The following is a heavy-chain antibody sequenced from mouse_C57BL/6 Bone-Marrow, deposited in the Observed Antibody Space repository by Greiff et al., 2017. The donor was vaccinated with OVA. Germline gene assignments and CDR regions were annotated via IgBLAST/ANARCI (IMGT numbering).Heavy chain of an antibody. CDR1: GYTFTSYD. J-gene: IGHJ4*01. CDR2: IYPRDGST. V-gene: IGHV1-85*01. CDR3: AVTGTGYYAMDY. Sequence: VQLQESGPELVKPGASVKLSCKASGYTFTSYDINWVKQRPGQGLEWIGRIYPRDGSTKYTEKLEGKSTLTVDTSSSTASIELHSLTSDDSAVYFCAVTGTGYYAMDYWGQGTSVTVSS. D-gene: IGHD4-1*01.